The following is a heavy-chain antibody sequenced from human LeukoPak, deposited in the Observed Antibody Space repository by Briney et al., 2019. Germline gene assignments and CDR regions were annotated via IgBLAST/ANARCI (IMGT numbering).Heavy chain of an antibody. CDR3: ARGFHFYASGTYSGAFDY. V-gene: IGHV3-53*01. D-gene: IGHD3-10*01. J-gene: IGHJ4*02. Sequence: GGSLRLSCAASGFTFSSYAMSWVRQAPGKGLEWVAVIYSGGGTDYAGSVRGRFTISRDNSKNMLHLQMDNLRAEDTAVYYCARGFHFYASGTYSGAFDYWGQGTLVTVSS. CDR1: GFTFSSYA. CDR2: IYSGGGT.